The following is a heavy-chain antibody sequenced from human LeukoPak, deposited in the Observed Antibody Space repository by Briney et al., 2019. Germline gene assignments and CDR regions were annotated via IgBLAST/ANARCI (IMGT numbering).Heavy chain of an antibody. Sequence: SETLSLTCTVSGYSINSGYYWGWIRQPPGKGLEWIGTIFHTGSTYYNASLQSRVSISPDTSKNHFSLTLSSVTAADTAVYYCARGRAFDIWGQGTMVTVSS. CDR3: ARGRAFDI. J-gene: IGHJ3*02. V-gene: IGHV4-38-2*02. CDR1: GYSINSGYY. CDR2: IFHTGST.